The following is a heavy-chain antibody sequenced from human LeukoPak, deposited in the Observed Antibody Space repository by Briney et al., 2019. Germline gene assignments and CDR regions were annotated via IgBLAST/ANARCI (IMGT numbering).Heavy chain of an antibody. J-gene: IGHJ5*02. CDR2: ISSRSSNI. Sequence: GGSLRLSWAASGXTFSSYTVNWVRQAPGKGLEWVSCISSRSSNIYYAASVKGRFTISRDNAKNSLYLQMNSLRAEDTAVYYCARSLPGARWFDPWGQGTLVTVSS. CDR3: ARSLPGARWFDP. CDR1: GXTFSSYT. V-gene: IGHV3-21*01.